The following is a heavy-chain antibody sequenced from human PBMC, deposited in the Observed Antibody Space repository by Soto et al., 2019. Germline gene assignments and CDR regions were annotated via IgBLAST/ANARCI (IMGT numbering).Heavy chain of an antibody. D-gene: IGHD6-13*01. CDR2: IIPILGIA. CDR3: ARDSNSSSWDY. J-gene: IGHJ4*02. V-gene: IGHV1-69*08. Sequence: QVQLVQSGAEVKKPGSSVKVSCKASGGTFSSYTISWVRQAPGQGLEWMGRIIPILGIANYAQKFQGRVTITADKSTSTAYMELSSLRSEDTAVYFGARDSNSSSWDYWGQGPLVTVSS. CDR1: GGTFSSYT.